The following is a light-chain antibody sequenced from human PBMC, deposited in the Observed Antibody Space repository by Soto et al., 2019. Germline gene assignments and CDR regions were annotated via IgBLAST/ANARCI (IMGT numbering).Light chain of an antibody. CDR1: QSVSSSY. CDR2: GAS. J-gene: IGKJ2*01. CDR3: QQYGSSPPRYT. Sequence: EIVLTQSPGTLSLSPGERATLSCRASQSVSSSYLAWYQQKPGQAPRLLIYGASSRATGIPDRFSGSGSGTDFTLTLRRLEPEDFAVYYCQQYGSSPPRYTFGQGTKLEIK. V-gene: IGKV3-20*01.